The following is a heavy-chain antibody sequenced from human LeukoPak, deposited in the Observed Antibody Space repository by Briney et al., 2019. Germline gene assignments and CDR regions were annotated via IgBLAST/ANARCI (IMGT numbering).Heavy chain of an antibody. D-gene: IGHD3-10*01. V-gene: IGHV3-7*01. J-gene: IGHJ4*02. Sequence: GGSLRLSCTVSGFPFSGYWMTWVRQAPGKGLQWVANINQDGSEKYYVDSVQGRFTISRDNARNSLSLQMNSLRAEDTAMYYCARFGSGRVFFYFDFWGQGTLVTVSS. CDR3: ARFGSGRVFFYFDF. CDR1: GFPFSGYW. CDR2: INQDGSEK.